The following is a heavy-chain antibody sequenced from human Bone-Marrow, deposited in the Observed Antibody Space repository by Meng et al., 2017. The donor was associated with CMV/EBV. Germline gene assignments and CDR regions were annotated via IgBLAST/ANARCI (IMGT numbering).Heavy chain of an antibody. CDR2: IYYSGTT. J-gene: IGHJ3*02. Sequence: SETLSLTCAVYGGSFSGYYWNWIRQPPGKGLECIGYIYYSGTTYYNPSLKSRVTISVDTSKNQFSLKLISVTAADTAVYFCAREVASNAFDIWGQGAMVTVSS. CDR1: GGSFSGYY. V-gene: IGHV4-59*01. CDR3: AREVASNAFDI.